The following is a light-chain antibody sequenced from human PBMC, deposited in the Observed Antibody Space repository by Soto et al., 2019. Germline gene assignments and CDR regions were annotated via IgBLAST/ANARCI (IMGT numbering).Light chain of an antibody. CDR1: QSVSSY. Sequence: EIVLTQSPATLSLSPGERATLSCRASQSVSSYLAWYQQKPGQAPRLLIYDASNRATGIPARFSGSGSGTDFTPTTSSLEPEDFAVYYCQQRSNWPPGSTFGGGTKVEIK. J-gene: IGKJ4*01. CDR2: DAS. CDR3: QQRSNWPPGST. V-gene: IGKV3-11*01.